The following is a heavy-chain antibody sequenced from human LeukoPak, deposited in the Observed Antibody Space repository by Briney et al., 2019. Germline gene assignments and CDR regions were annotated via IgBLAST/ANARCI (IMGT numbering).Heavy chain of an antibody. V-gene: IGHV3-74*01. J-gene: IGHJ4*02. CDR3: GGSEDGYIGY. Sequence: GGSLRLSCAASGFTFTRHWMHWVRQAPGKGLEWVSRIKTDGTNTIYADFVEGRFTISRDNARNTLYLQMSSLRAGDTAVYYCGGSEDGYIGYWGQGTLVTVSS. CDR2: IKTDGTNT. CDR1: GFTFTRHW. D-gene: IGHD5-24*01.